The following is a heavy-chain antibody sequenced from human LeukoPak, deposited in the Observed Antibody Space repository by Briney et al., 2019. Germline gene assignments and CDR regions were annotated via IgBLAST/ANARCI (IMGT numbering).Heavy chain of an antibody. Sequence: VGSLRLSCAASGFTFSGYWMSWVRQAPGKGLEWVATIKQDGSEKAYVDSVEGRFTSSRDNAKSSLFLQMDSLRAEDTAVYYCARFGMDAAIGYWGQGTLVTVSS. CDR1: GFTFSGYW. CDR2: IKQDGSEK. D-gene: IGHD2-15*01. J-gene: IGHJ4*02. CDR3: ARFGMDAAIGY. V-gene: IGHV3-7*01.